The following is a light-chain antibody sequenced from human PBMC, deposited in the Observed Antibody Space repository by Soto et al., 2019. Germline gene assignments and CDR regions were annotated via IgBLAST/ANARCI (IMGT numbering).Light chain of an antibody. CDR3: SSYTSSKDV. V-gene: IGLV2-14*01. CDR1: SSDVGGYNY. CDR2: DVS. J-gene: IGLJ1*01. Sequence: SVLTQPASVSGSPGQSITISCTGTSSDVGGYNYVSWYQQHPGKAPKLMIYDVSNRPSGVSNRFSGSKSGNTASLTISGLHAEDEADYYCSSYTSSKDVLGTGTKVTVL.